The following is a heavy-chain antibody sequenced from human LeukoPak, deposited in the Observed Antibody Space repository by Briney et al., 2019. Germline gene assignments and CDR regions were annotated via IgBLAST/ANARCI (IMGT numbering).Heavy chain of an antibody. V-gene: IGHV3-23*01. CDR2: ISAAGDST. CDR1: GFSFSTYV. Sequence: GGSLRLSCAASGFSFSTYVMTWVRQAPGKGLEWVSTISAAGDSTYYSDSVKGRFTVSRDNSKSALFLQMNSLRAEDTAVYYCAKYYDSSGYYNSRFDYWGQGTLVTVSS. CDR3: AKYYDSSGYYNSRFDY. D-gene: IGHD3-22*01. J-gene: IGHJ4*02.